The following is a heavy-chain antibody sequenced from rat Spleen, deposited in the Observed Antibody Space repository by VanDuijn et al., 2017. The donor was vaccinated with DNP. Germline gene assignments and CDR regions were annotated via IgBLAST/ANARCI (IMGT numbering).Heavy chain of an antibody. CDR3: ARDNNGFDY. Sequence: VQLKESGPGLVQPSQTLSLTCTFSGLSLTGYSVHWVRQPPGQGLEWMGVIWTGGSTAYNSLLKSRLSISRDTSKSQVFLKMNSLQTEDTATYYCARDNNGFDYWGQGVMVTVSS. D-gene: IGHD1-10*01. CDR2: IWTGGST. J-gene: IGHJ2*01. V-gene: IGHV2S63*01. CDR1: GLSLTGYS.